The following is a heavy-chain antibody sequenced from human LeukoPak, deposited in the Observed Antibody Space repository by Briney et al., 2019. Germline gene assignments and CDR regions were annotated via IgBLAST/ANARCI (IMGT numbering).Heavy chain of an antibody. Sequence: ASVKVSCKASGGTFSSYAISWVRQAPGQGLEWMGWISAYNGNTNYAQKLQGRITMTTDTSTSTAYMELRSLRSDDTAVYYCARTATVDYWGQGTLVTVSS. CDR3: ARTATVDY. CDR1: GGTFSSYA. D-gene: IGHD5-12*01. CDR2: ISAYNGNT. V-gene: IGHV1-18*01. J-gene: IGHJ4*02.